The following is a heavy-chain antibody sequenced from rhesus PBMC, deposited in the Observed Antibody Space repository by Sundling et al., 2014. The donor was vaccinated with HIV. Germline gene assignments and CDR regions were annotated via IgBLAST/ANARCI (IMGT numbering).Heavy chain of an antibody. CDR2: IGGSSGSA. D-gene: IGHD3-34*01. CDR1: GGSISGYY. CDR3: ARAGSTWVGFQRHDAFDF. J-gene: IGHJ3*01. Sequence: QLQLQESGPGLVKPSETLSVTCAVSGGSISGYYWNWIRQSPENGLEWIGYIGGSSGSAYYSPSFNSRVTISRDTSEKQFSLRMTSVTAADTAVYYCARAGSTWVGFQRHDAFDFWGQGLRVIVSS. V-gene: IGHV4-165*01.